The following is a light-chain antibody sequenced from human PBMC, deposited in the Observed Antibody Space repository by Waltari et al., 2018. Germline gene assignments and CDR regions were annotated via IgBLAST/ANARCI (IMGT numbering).Light chain of an antibody. V-gene: IGKV3-15*01. CDR2: HTS. CDR1: QSVSSN. J-gene: IGKJ5*01. Sequence: EIVMTQSPATLSVSPGESATLSCRASQSVSSNSAWYQQKPGQAPRLLIYHTSTRATGIPARFSGSGSGTEFTLTISSLQSEDIAVYYCHHYYNWPMTFGQGTRLEIK. CDR3: HHYYNWPMT.